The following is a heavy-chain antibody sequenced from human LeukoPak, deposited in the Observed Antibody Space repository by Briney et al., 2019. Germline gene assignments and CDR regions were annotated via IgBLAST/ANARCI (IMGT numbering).Heavy chain of an antibody. V-gene: IGHV4-4*07. Sequence: SQTLSLTCTVSGGSVSSSDWSWIRQPAGKGLEWIGRIYNSGSTNYNPSLKSRVTMSVDSSKNQSSLTLSSVTAADTAVYYCARSANLYYMDVWGKGTTVTVSS. J-gene: IGHJ6*03. D-gene: IGHD1-14*01. CDR2: IYNSGST. CDR1: GGSVSSSD. CDR3: ARSANLYYMDV.